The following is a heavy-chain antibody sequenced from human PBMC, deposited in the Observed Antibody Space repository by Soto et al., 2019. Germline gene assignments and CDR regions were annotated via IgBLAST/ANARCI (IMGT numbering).Heavy chain of an antibody. CDR2: IYWDDEK. CDR1: GFSLSTSGLG. Sequence: QINLKESGPTLLKPTQTLTLTCTLSGFSLSTSGLGVGWIRQPPGKALEWLALIYWDDEKRYRPSLRSGVTITKDTSQNQVVLTLTNMDPVDTATYSSAAQLTGDGYFDLWSRGTLVTVSS. V-gene: IGHV2-5*02. CDR3: AAQLTGDGYFDL. D-gene: IGHD1-1*01. J-gene: IGHJ2*01.